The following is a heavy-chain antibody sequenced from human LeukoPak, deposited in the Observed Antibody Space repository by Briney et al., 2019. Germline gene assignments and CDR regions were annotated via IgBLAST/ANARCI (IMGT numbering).Heavy chain of an antibody. CDR3: ARDCSGGSCYPYYGMDV. CDR1: GFTFSDYY. J-gene: IGHJ6*04. Sequence: GGSLRLSCAASGFTFSDYYMSWIRQAPGKGLEWVSYISSSSSYTNYADSVKGRFTISRDNAKNSLYLQMNSLRAEDTAVYYCARDCSGGSCYPYYGMDVWGKGTTVTVSS. D-gene: IGHD2-15*01. CDR2: ISSSSSYT. V-gene: IGHV3-11*06.